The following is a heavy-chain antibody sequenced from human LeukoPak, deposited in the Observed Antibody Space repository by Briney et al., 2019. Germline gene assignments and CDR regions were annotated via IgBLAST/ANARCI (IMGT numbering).Heavy chain of an antibody. D-gene: IGHD2-2*01. CDR1: GNTVTGYY. CDR3: AREDCSSTSCHGGFDY. J-gene: IGHJ4*02. Sequence: ASVKVSCKASGNTVTGYYMHRVRQAPGQGPEWMGWINPNIGGTNYAQKFQGRVTMTRDTSVSAAYMELSRLRSDDTAVYYCAREDCSSTSCHGGFDYWGQGTLVTFSS. CDR2: INPNIGGT. V-gene: IGHV1-2*02.